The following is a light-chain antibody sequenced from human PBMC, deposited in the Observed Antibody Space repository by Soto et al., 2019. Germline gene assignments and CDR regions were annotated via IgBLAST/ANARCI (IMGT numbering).Light chain of an antibody. CDR2: DAS. V-gene: IGKV3-11*01. CDR1: QSVSSY. Sequence: EIVLTQSPATLSLSLGERANLSCRAGQSVSSYLAWYQQKPGQAPRLLIYDASNRATGIPARFSGSGSGTDFTLTISSLEPEDFAVYYCQQRRSWPPTITCGQGPRLEIK. J-gene: IGKJ5*01. CDR3: QQRRSWPPTIT.